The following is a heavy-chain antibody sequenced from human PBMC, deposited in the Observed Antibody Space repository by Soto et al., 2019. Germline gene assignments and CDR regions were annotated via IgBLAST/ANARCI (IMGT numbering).Heavy chain of an antibody. Sequence: SETLSLTCTVSGGSISSYYWSWIRQPPGKGLEWIGYIYYSGSTNYNPSLKSRVTISVDTSKNQFSLKLSSVTAADTAVYYCARDYYGSGSYYDYWGQGTLVTVSS. CDR2: IYYSGST. J-gene: IGHJ4*02. CDR3: ARDYYGSGSYYDY. V-gene: IGHV4-59*01. D-gene: IGHD3-10*01. CDR1: GGSISSYY.